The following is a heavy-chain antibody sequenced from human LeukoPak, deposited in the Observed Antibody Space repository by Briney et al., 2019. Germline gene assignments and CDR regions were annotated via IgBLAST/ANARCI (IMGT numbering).Heavy chain of an antibody. D-gene: IGHD3-3*01. CDR3: ARHRGSGYYDY. CDR1: GYSFSDYW. V-gene: IGHV5-51*01. Sequence: GESLKISCKGSGYSFSDYWIGWARQMPGKGLEWMGIIYSGDSATTYNPSFQGQVPISADKSISTAYLQWSSLKASDTAIYYCARHRGSGYYDYWGQGTLVTVSS. CDR2: IYSGDSAT. J-gene: IGHJ4*02.